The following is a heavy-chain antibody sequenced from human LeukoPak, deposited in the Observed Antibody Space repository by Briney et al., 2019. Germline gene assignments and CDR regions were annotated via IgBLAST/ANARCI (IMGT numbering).Heavy chain of an antibody. V-gene: IGHV4-59*01. Sequence: SETLSLTCTVSGGSISSYYWSWIRQPPGKGLEWIGYIYYSGSTNYNPSLKSRVTISVDTSKNQFSLKLSSVTAADTAVYYCARVGSPRTTMVRGVYFGYWGQGTLVTVSS. D-gene: IGHD3-10*01. CDR2: IYYSGST. CDR3: ARVGSPRTTMVRGVYFGY. J-gene: IGHJ4*02. CDR1: GGSISSYY.